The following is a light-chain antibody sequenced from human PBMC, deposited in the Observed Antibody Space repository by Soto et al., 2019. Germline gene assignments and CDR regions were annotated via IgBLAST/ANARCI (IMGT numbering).Light chain of an antibody. J-gene: IGLJ2*01. CDR2: EVS. Sequence: QSVLTQPASVSGSPGQSITISCTGTSSDVGGYNYVSWYQQHPGKAPRLMIYEVSNRPSGVSNRFSGSKSGNTASLTISGLQSEDEADYYCSSYTNSHTRGVLFGGGTQLTVL. CDR1: SSDVGGYNY. CDR3: SSYTNSHTRGVL. V-gene: IGLV2-14*01.